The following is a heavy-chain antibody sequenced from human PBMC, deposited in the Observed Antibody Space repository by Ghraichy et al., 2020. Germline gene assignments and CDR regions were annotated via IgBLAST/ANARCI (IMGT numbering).Heavy chain of an antibody. V-gene: IGHV3-7*03. J-gene: IGHJ6*02. Sequence: GGSLRLSCAASGFTFSSYWMSWVRQAPGKGLEWVANIKQDGSEKYYVDSVKGRFTISRDNAKNSLYLQMNSLRAEDTAVYYCARVQGATTSYYYYGMDVWGQGTTVTVSS. CDR2: IKQDGSEK. D-gene: IGHD1-26*01. CDR1: GFTFSSYW. CDR3: ARVQGATTSYYYYGMDV.